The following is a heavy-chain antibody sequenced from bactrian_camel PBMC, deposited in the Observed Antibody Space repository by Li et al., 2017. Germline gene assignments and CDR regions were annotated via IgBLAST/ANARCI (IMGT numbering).Heavy chain of an antibody. V-gene: IGHV3S1*01. Sequence: HVQLVESGGGSVQTGGSLELSCRASGHTSEVGCMSWFRQAPGKEREGVAAIYTDAGWKYYHDSVSGRFTISQDNAKNTVYLQMNSLKPEDTAVYFCAAGDNEWCNHGHQQRTAAYWGQGTQVTVS. CDR3: AAGDNEWCNHGHQQRTAAY. CDR2: IYTDAGWK. J-gene: IGHJ4*01. D-gene: IGHD6*01. CDR1: GHTSEVGC.